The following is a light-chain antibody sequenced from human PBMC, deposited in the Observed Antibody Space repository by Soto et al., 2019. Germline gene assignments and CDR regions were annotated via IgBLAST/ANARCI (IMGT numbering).Light chain of an antibody. Sequence: QSALTQPPSASGSPGQSVTISCTGTSSDVGGHKYVSWYQQHPGKAPKLMIYDVSKRPSGVPDRFSGSKSGNTASLTVSGLQAEDEADYYCSSYAGSNNVVFGGGTKLTVL. CDR3: SSYAGSNNVV. CDR1: SSDVGGHKY. V-gene: IGLV2-8*01. CDR2: DVS. J-gene: IGLJ2*01.